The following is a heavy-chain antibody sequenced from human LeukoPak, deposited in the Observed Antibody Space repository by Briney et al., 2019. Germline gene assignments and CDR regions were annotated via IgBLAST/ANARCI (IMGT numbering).Heavy chain of an antibody. CDR3: ARGRSGYDRNDAFDI. V-gene: IGHV3-21*01. Sequence: GGSLRLSCAASGFTFSSYSMNWVRQAPGKGLEWVSSISSSSSYIYYADSVKGRFTISGDNAKNSLYLQMNSLRAEDTAVYYCARGRSGYDRNDAFDIWSQGTMVTVSS. CDR2: ISSSSSYI. D-gene: IGHD5-12*01. CDR1: GFTFSSYS. J-gene: IGHJ3*02.